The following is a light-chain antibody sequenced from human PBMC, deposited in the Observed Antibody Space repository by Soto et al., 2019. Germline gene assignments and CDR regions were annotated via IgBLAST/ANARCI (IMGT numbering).Light chain of an antibody. CDR3: SLYTSSTFYV. Sequence: QSVLTQPPSVSGSPGQSVTISCTGTSSDVGYYNRVSWYQQPPGTAPKLLIYEVSNRPSGVPDRFSGSKSGNTASLTISGLQAEDEADYYCSLYTSSTFYVFGTGT. V-gene: IGLV2-18*01. J-gene: IGLJ1*01. CDR1: SSDVGYYNR. CDR2: EVS.